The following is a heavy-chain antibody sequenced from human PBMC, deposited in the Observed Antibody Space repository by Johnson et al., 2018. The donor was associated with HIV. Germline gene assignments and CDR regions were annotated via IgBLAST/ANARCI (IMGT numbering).Heavy chain of an antibody. CDR3: AKDSSFEYRTSRPRIAFDI. CDR2: ISYDGSNK. V-gene: IGHV3-30-3*01. CDR1: GFTFSSYA. Sequence: QVQLVESGGGVVQPGRSLRLSCAASGFTFSSYAMHWVRQAPGKGLEWVAVISYDGSNKYYADSVTGRFTISRDNAKNSLYLQMNSLRAEDTALYYCAKDSSFEYRTSRPRIAFDIWGQGTMVTVSS. J-gene: IGHJ3*02. D-gene: IGHD2/OR15-2a*01.